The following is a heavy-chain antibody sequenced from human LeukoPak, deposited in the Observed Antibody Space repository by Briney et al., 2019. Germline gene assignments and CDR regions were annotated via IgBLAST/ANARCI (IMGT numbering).Heavy chain of an antibody. Sequence: SETLSLTCTVSGVSISSSSYYWGWIRQPPGKGLEWIGSIYYSGSTYYNPSLKSRVTISVDTSKNQFSLKLSSVTAADTAVYYCAKTVEMATISAFDIWGQGTMVTVSS. CDR3: AKTVEMATISAFDI. V-gene: IGHV4-39*01. J-gene: IGHJ3*02. CDR2: IYYSGST. CDR1: GVSISSSSYY. D-gene: IGHD5-24*01.